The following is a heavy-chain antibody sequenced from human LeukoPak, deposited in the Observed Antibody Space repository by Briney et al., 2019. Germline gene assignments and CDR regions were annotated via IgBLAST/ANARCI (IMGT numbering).Heavy chain of an antibody. D-gene: IGHD3-16*01. J-gene: IGHJ4*02. CDR3: ARGGGVHAH. V-gene: IGHV3-7*01. Sequence: PGGSLRLSCAASGFTFSNNWMGWVRQAPGKGLEWVANIKQDGSEKYYVDSVKGRFTISRDNAKNSLYLQMNSLRAEDTAVYYCARGGGVHAHWGQGTLVTVSS. CDR1: GFTFSNNW. CDR2: IKQDGSEK.